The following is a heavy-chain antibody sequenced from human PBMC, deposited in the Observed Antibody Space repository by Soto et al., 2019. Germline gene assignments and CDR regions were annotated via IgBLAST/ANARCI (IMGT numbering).Heavy chain of an antibody. CDR1: GGSISSGGYY. V-gene: IGHV4-31*03. D-gene: IGHD2-15*01. J-gene: IGHJ3*02. CDR3: ARVEYHASRIVEGAFDI. CDR2: IYYSGST. Sequence: QVQLQESGPGLVKPSQTLSLTCTVSGGSISSGGYYWSWLLQHPGKGLEWIGYIYYSGSTYYNPSLKSRVTRSVDTSKNQFSLKLSSVTAADTGVYYCARVEYHASRIVEGAFDIWGQGTMVTVSS.